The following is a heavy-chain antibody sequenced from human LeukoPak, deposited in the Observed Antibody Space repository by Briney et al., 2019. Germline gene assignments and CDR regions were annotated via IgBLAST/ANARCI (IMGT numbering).Heavy chain of an antibody. CDR1: GFTLSKYT. D-gene: IGHD3-22*01. Sequence: GGAPRVSSAPPGFTLSKYTIHWGPPAQGEGRENVFDICSNGGSTYYANSVKGRFTISRDDSKNTLYLQMGSLRAEDMAVYFCARGSRNHYDGSGYYYYWGQGTRVTVSS. J-gene: IGHJ4*02. V-gene: IGHV3-64*01. CDR2: ICSNGGST. CDR3: ARGSRNHYDGSGYYYY.